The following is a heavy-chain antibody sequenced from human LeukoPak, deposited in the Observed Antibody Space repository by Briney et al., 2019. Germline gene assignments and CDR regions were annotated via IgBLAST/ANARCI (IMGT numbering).Heavy chain of an antibody. CDR3: ASLNYYGSGSYNY. CDR2: INPNSGGT. Sequence: ASVKVSCKASGYTFTGYYMHWVRQAPGQGLEWMGWINPNSGGTNYAQKFQGRVTMARDTSISTAYMELSRLRSDDTAVYYCASLNYYGSGSYNYWGQGTLVTVSS. V-gene: IGHV1-2*02. D-gene: IGHD3-10*01. CDR1: GYTFTGYY. J-gene: IGHJ4*02.